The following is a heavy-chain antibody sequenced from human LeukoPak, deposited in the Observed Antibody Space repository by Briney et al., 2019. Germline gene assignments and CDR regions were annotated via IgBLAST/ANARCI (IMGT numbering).Heavy chain of an antibody. CDR2: FDPEDGET. CDR1: GYTLTELS. D-gene: IGHD4-23*01. CDR3: ARDDGGNSNFDY. V-gene: IGHV1-24*01. Sequence: GASVKVSCKVSGYTLTELSMHWVRQAPGKGLEWMGGFDPEDGETIYAQKLQGRVTMTTDTSTSTAYMELRSLRSDDTAVYYCARDDGGNSNFDYWGQGTLVTVSS. J-gene: IGHJ4*02.